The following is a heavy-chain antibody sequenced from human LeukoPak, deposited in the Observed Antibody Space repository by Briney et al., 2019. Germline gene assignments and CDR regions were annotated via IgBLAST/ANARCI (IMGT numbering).Heavy chain of an antibody. CDR1: GDSISSSSYY. CDR2: IYYSGST. D-gene: IGHD3-9*01. Sequence: SETLSLTCTVSGDSISSSSYYWGWIRQPPGRGLEWIGSIYYSGSTYYNPSLKSRLTIPVDTSKNQFSLKLSSVTAADTAGYYCARTDILTGYYLGGQGTLVTVSS. J-gene: IGHJ4*02. V-gene: IGHV4-39*07. CDR3: ARTDILTGYYL.